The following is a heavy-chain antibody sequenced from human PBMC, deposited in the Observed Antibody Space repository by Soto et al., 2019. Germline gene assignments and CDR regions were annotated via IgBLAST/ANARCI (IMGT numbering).Heavy chain of an antibody. CDR1: GFTFSSYA. CDR3: ARRGSGSYYDY. D-gene: IGHD1-26*01. J-gene: IGHJ4*02. V-gene: IGHV3-23*01. CDR2: ISGSGDST. Sequence: EVQLLESGGGLVQPGGSLRLSCAASGFTFSSYAMRWVRQAPGKGREWVSAISGSGDSTYYADSVKGRFTISRDNSKNTLYLQMNSLRAEDTAVYYCARRGSGSYYDYWGQGTLVIVSS.